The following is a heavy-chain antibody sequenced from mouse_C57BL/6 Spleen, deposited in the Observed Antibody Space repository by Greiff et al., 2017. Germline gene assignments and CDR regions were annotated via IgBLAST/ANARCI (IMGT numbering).Heavy chain of an antibody. Sequence: DVKLVESGGGLVKPGGSLKLSCAASGFTFSDYGMHWVRQAPEKGLEWVAYISSGSSTIYYADTVKGRFTISRDNAKNTLFLQMTSLRSEDTAMYYCAKTAQATDYYAMDDWGQGTSVTVSS. CDR3: AKTAQATDYYAMDD. CDR2: ISSGSSTI. J-gene: IGHJ4*01. V-gene: IGHV5-17*01. D-gene: IGHD3-2*02. CDR1: GFTFSDYG.